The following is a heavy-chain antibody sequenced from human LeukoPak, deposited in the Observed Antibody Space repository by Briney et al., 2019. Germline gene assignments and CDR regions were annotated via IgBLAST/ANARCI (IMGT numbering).Heavy chain of an antibody. Sequence: GRSLRLSCAASGFTFRNHVMHWVRQAPGKGLEWGSGIDWNSGTTAYAVSVKGRFTMSRDDAKSFLYLQMNSLRPEDTAFYFCVRGQARETTPAGRGSHLDRWGLGTLVTVSS. J-gene: IGHJ5*02. CDR3: VRGQARETTPAGRGSHLDR. CDR1: GFTFRNHV. D-gene: IGHD4-11*01. CDR2: IDWNSGTT. V-gene: IGHV3-9*01.